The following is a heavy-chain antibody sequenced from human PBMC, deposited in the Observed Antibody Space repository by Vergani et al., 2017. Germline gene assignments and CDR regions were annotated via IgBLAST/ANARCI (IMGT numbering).Heavy chain of an antibody. CDR3: ARKTISGFDL. CDR1: GFTFSSYS. D-gene: IGHD3-3*01. J-gene: IGHJ2*01. Sequence: EVQLVESGGGLVQPGRSLRLSCAASGFTFSSYSMNWVRQAPGKGLEWVSYISSSSSTIYYADSVKGRFTISRDNAKNSLYLQMNSLRAEDTAVYYCARKTISGFDLWGRGTLVTVSS. V-gene: IGHV3-48*01. CDR2: ISSSSSTI.